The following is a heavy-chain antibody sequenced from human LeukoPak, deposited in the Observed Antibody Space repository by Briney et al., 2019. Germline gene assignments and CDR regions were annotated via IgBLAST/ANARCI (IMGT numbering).Heavy chain of an antibody. V-gene: IGHV3-73*01. CDR2: IKNKPESDAP. CDR3: TRRDCTTVHCFSFDY. D-gene: IGHD2-8*01. CDR1: GFILGGFD. Sequence: GGSLRLSCAPSGFILGGFDVHWVRQAEGKGLEWVVCIKNKPESDAPAYAASATGRFTLSRDNSKYTAYLQMNSPRTQDTAVYYCTRRDCTTVHCFSFDYWGQGILVTVSS. J-gene: IGHJ4*02.